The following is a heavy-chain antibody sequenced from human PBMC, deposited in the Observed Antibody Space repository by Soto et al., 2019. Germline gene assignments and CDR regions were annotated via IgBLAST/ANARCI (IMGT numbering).Heavy chain of an antibody. CDR3: ARRPTVTPYYYYGMDV. CDR1: GFTFSSYS. D-gene: IGHD4-17*01. CDR2: ISSSSSYI. Sequence: EVQLVESGGGLVKPGGSLRLSCAASGFTFSSYSMNWVRQAPGKGLEWVSSISSSSSYIYYADSVKGRFTISRDNAKNSPYRPMHSLSAEDTAVYYCARRPTVTPYYYYGMDVWGQGTTVTVSS. V-gene: IGHV3-21*01. J-gene: IGHJ6*02.